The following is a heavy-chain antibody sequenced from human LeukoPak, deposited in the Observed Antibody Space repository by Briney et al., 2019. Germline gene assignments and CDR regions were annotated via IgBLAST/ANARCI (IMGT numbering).Heavy chain of an antibody. V-gene: IGHV4-59*01. J-gene: IGHJ4*02. D-gene: IGHD5-18*01. CDR3: AKGRGYSYGLFDY. CDR2: IYYSGST. Sequence: SETLSLTCTVPGGSISSYYWSWIRQPPGKGLEWIGYIYYSGSTNYNPSLKSRVTISVDTSKNQFSLKLSSVTAADTAVYYCAKGRGYSYGLFDYWGQGTLVTVSS. CDR1: GGSISSYY.